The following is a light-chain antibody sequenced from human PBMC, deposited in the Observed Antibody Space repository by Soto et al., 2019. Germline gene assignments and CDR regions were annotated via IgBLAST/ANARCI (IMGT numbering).Light chain of an antibody. CDR2: LGS. V-gene: IGKV2-28*01. J-gene: IGKJ5*01. CDR1: QSLLHSNGYNY. CDR3: MQALQTPIT. Sequence: DIVMTQTPLSLPVTPGEPASISCRSGQSLLHSNGYNYLDWYLQKPGQSPQLLIYLGSNRSSGVPDRFSGSGSGTDFTLKISRVEAEDVGVYYCMQALQTPITFGQGTRLEI.